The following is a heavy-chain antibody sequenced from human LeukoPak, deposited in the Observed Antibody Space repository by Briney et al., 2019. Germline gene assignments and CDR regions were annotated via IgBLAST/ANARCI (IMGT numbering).Heavy chain of an antibody. Sequence: GGSLRLSCAASGFTFSGYTMSWVRQAPGKGLEWVSAVSAGGDKTYYADSGKGRFTISRDNSKGTLYLQMNSLRAEDTALYYCARDFYDSSGYYFDYWGQGTLVTVSS. D-gene: IGHD3-22*01. J-gene: IGHJ4*02. CDR3: ARDFYDSSGYYFDY. V-gene: IGHV3-23*01. CDR2: VSAGGDKT. CDR1: GFTFSGYT.